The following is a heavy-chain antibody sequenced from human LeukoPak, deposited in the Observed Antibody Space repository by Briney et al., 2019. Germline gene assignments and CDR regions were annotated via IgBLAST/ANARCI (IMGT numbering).Heavy chain of an antibody. CDR2: IYSSGDS. Sequence: SETLSLTCTVSGDSITSYYWSWIRQPPGKGLEWIGYIYSSGDSNYNPSLKSRVTISIDMSKNQFSLKLTSVTAADTAVYSCARDGWVGGGSYYYGMDVWGQGTTVTVSS. J-gene: IGHJ6*02. D-gene: IGHD2-2*03. V-gene: IGHV4-59*01. CDR3: ARDGWVGGGSYYYGMDV. CDR1: GDSITSYY.